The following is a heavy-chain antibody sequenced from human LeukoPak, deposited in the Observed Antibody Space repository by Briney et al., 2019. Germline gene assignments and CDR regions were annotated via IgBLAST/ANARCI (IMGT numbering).Heavy chain of an antibody. D-gene: IGHD5-24*01. CDR2: ICYSGST. Sequence: SQTLSLTCTVSGGSISSGDYYWSWIRQPPGKGREWIGYICYSGSTYYNPSLKSRVTISVDTSKNQFAVRLSSVPASDTAVYYCAHEIGGHDDAFDIWGQGTMVTVSS. CDR3: AHEIGGHDDAFDI. J-gene: IGHJ3*02. V-gene: IGHV4-30-4*08. CDR1: GGSISSGDYY.